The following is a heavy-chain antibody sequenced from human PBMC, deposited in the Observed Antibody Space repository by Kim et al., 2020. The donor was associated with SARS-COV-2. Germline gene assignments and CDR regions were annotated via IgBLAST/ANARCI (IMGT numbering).Heavy chain of an antibody. CDR2: INSDGSST. V-gene: IGHV3-11*01. Sequence: GGSLRLSCAASGFSFSDYYMSWIRQAPGKGLEWVAYINSDGSSTEYADSVNGRFTISRDNAKKSLSLQTNRLTPEDTAVYYCVREPASWGQGTLVTVSS. CDR1: GFSFSDYY. CDR3: VREPAS. J-gene: IGHJ5*02.